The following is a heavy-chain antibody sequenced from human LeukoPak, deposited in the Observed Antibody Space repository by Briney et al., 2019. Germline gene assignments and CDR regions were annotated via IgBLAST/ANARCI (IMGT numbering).Heavy chain of an antibody. V-gene: IGHV3-21*01. Sequence: GGPLRLSCAASGFTFSSYWMSWVRQAPGKGLEWVSSISSSSNYIYYADSVKGRFTISRDNAENSLCLQMNSLRAEDTAVYYCARVEESASFDPWGQGTLVTVSS. D-gene: IGHD3-3*01. CDR2: ISSSSNYI. J-gene: IGHJ5*02. CDR3: ARVEESASFDP. CDR1: GFTFSSYW.